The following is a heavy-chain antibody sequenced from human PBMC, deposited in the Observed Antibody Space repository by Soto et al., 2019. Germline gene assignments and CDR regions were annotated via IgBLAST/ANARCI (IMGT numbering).Heavy chain of an antibody. CDR3: ARGREDFHAGSGPRWMWLAP. Sequence: SATLSVTCTVPGGSIRSDFWSWIRQPPGQGLEWIGYISISGNTDYSPSLKSRATISADTSRNRFSLKLRSVNTADTAVYFCARGREDFHAGSGPRWMWLAPWGQGTLVTVS. V-gene: IGHV4-59*01. D-gene: IGHD3-3*01. CDR1: GGSIRSDF. CDR2: ISISGNT. J-gene: IGHJ5*02.